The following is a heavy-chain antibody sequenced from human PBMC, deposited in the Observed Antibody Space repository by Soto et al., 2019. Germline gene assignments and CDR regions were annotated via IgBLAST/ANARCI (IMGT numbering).Heavy chain of an antibody. Sequence: PXQTLPRPCTVSGGSFSNSHYYWGCIRQSPGKGLEWIGSVYYRGRSYSKSSFKSRVTISVDTSKNQFSLNLNSVTASDTAVYFCVSKRNSVLTQAYFDYWGPGALVTISS. CDR1: GGSFSNSHYY. CDR3: VSKRNSVLTQAYFDY. D-gene: IGHD2-8*01. J-gene: IGHJ4*02. V-gene: IGHV4-39*01. CDR2: VYYRGRS.